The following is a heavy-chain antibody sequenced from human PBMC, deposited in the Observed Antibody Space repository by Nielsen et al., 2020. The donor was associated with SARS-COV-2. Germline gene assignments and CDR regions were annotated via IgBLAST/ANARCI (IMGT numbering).Heavy chain of an antibody. V-gene: IGHV5-10-1*01. CDR3: ARPNIAVAGTGGLGY. D-gene: IGHD6-19*01. CDR2: IDPSDSYT. J-gene: IGHJ4*02. CDR1: GYTFTTSW. Sequence: GESLKISCKGSGYTFTTSWISWVRQMPGKGLEWMGRIDPSDSYTQYSPSFQGHVTISVDKSIRTAYLQWSSLKASDTAMYYCARPNIAVAGTGGLGYWGQGTLVAVSS.